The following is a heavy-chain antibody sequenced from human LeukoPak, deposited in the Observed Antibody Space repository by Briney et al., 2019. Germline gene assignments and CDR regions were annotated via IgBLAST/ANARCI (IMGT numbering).Heavy chain of an antibody. CDR2: ISSSSSYI. D-gene: IGHD6-13*01. CDR1: GFTFSSYS. J-gene: IGHJ4*02. V-gene: IGHV3-21*01. Sequence: GGSLRLSCAASGFTFSSYSMNWVRQAPGKGLEWASSISSSSSYIYYADSVKGRFTISRDNAKNSLYLQMNSLRAEDTAVYYCARAAAGNFDYWGQGTLVTVSS. CDR3: ARAAAGNFDY.